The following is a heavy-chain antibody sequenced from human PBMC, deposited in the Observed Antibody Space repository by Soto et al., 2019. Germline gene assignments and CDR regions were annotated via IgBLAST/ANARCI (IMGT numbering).Heavy chain of an antibody. V-gene: IGHV4-39*01. CDR3: ARGTMLTGYYWRYYFDY. J-gene: IGHJ4*02. D-gene: IGHD3-9*01. Sequence: QLQLQESGPGLVKPSETLSLTCTVSGGSISSSSYYWGWIRQPPGKGLEWIGSIYYSGSNYYNPSLKSRVTISVDMSKDQFSLKLSSVNAADTAVYYCARGTMLTGYYWRYYFDYWGQGTLVTVSS. CDR1: GGSISSSSYY. CDR2: IYYSGSN.